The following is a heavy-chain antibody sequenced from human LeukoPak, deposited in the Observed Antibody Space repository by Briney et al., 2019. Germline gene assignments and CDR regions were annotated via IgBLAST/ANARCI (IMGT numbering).Heavy chain of an antibody. D-gene: IGHD2-2*01. CDR1: GGSISSGGYY. CDR2: TYYSGST. V-gene: IGHV4-31*03. Sequence: SQTLSLTCTVSGGSISSGGYYWSWIRQHPGKGLEWIGYTYYSGSTYYNPSLKSRVTISVDTSKNQFSLKLSSVTAAYTAVYYCARGVDIVVVPAAQYYFDYWGQGTLVTVSS. J-gene: IGHJ4*02. CDR3: ARGVDIVVVPAAQYYFDY.